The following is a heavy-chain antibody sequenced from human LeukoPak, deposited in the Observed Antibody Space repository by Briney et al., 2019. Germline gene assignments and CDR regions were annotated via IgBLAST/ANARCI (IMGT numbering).Heavy chain of an antibody. CDR3: ARDRGSRGVDY. Sequence: GGSLRLSCAASGFTFSSYEMNWVRQAPGKGLEWVSYISSSGSTIYYADSVKGRFTISRDNAKNSLYLQMNSLRAEDTAVYYCARDRGSRGVDYWGQGTLVTVSS. D-gene: IGHD2-15*01. CDR2: ISSSGSTI. CDR1: GFTFSSYE. V-gene: IGHV3-48*03. J-gene: IGHJ4*02.